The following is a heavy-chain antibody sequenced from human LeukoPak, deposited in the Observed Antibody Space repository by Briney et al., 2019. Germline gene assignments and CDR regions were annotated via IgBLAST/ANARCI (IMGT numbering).Heavy chain of an antibody. V-gene: IGHV3-30*18. CDR2: IPYDGSDK. CDR3: AKSRGSGTYYHPFDY. J-gene: IGHJ4*02. CDR1: GFTFGNSA. Sequence: GRSLRLSCAASGFTFGNSAMHWVRQAPGKGLEWVAAIPYDGSDKYYADSVKGRFTISRDNSQNTLYLQMDSLRVEDTAVYHCAKSRGSGTYYHPFDYWGQGTLVTVSS. D-gene: IGHD3-10*01.